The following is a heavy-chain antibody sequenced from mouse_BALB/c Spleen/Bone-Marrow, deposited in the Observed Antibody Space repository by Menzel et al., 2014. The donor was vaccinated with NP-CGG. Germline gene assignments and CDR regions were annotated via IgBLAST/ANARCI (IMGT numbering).Heavy chain of an antibody. CDR3: ERRGPGFDY. Sequence: VQREESGAELVKPGSSVKISCKASGYAFSSYWMNWVKQRPGQGLEWIGQIYPGDGDTNYNGKFQGKATLTADTSSSTGFMQLSSLTSEDSAVYFCERRGPGFDYWGQGTTLTVSS. V-gene: IGHV1-80*01. CDR2: IYPGDGDT. J-gene: IGHJ2*01. D-gene: IGHD3-3*01. CDR1: GYAFSSYW.